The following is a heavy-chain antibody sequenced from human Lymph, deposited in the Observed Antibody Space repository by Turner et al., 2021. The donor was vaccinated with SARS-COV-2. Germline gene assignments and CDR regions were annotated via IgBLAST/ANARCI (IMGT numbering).Heavy chain of an antibody. J-gene: IGHJ6*02. D-gene: IGHD3-10*01. CDR3: ARVVGGFGELGYYYYYGMDV. V-gene: IGHV1-69*10. CDR1: GGTFSSYA. CDR2: IIPILRIA. Sequence: QVQLVQSGAEVKKPGSSVKVSCKASGGTFSSYAISWVRPAPGQGLEWRGGIIPILRIATYAQKFQGRVTITADKSTSTAYMELSSLRSEDTAVFYCARVVGGFGELGYYYYYGMDVWGQGTTVTVSS.